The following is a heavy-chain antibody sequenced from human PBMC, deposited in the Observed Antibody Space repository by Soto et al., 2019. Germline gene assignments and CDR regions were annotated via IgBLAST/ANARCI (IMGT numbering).Heavy chain of an antibody. V-gene: IGHV3-21*01. CDR2: ISSSSSYI. J-gene: IGHJ4*02. CDR1: GFTFSSYS. D-gene: IGHD2-15*01. Sequence: GGSLRLSCAASGFTFSSYSMNWVRQAPGKGLEWVSSISSSSSYIYYADSVKGRFTISRDNAKISLYLQMNSLRAEDTAVYYCARDGVVVVAAVDYWGQGTLVTVSS. CDR3: ARDGVVVVAAVDY.